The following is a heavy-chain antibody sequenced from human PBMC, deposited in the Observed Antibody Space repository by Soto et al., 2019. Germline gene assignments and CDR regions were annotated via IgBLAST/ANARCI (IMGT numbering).Heavy chain of an antibody. J-gene: IGHJ4*02. CDR1: GVALTYGGYS. CDR3: ARSAGYNSFDF. Sequence: SETRSRPCSLAGVALTYGGYSWSWIRQSPEKGLEWLGYIGHLETTYSNSSLKCRLCLSIDWTRTPFSLALCSMTAAHKPVSYCARSAGYNSFDFCGQGIQVTVSS. CDR2: IGHLETT. D-gene: IGHD1-1*01. V-gene: IGHV4-30-2*06.